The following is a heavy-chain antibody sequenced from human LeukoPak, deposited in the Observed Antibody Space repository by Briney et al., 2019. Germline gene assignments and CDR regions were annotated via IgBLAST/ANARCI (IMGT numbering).Heavy chain of an antibody. J-gene: IGHJ3*02. Sequence: GASVKVSCKASGYSFTSYGISWVRQAPGQGLEWMGWISAYNGNTNYAQKLQGRVTMTTDTSTSTAYMELRSLRSDDTAVYYCARDLGSGWEDAFDIWGQGTMVTVSS. CDR3: ARDLGSGWEDAFDI. CDR1: GYSFTSYG. V-gene: IGHV1-18*01. CDR2: ISAYNGNT. D-gene: IGHD2-15*01.